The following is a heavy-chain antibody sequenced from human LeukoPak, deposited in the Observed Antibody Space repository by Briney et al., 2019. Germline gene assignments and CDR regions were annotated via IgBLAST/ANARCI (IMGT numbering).Heavy chain of an antibody. D-gene: IGHD3-22*01. J-gene: IGHJ5*02. CDR1: GTSLSSSAYY. CDR3: ARDRGPFITPNWFDP. V-gene: IGHV4-39*07. Sequence: PSETLSLTCTVSGTSLSSSAYYWNWIRQPPGKRLEWIGGIYSSGRTYYNPSLQSRVSISVDTSKNQFSLNLTSVTAADTAVYYCARDRGPFITPNWFDPWGQGSLVYVSS. CDR2: IYSSGRT.